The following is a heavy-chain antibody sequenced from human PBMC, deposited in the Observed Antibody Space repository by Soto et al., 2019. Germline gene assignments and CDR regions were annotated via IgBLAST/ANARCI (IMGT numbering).Heavy chain of an antibody. D-gene: IGHD2-15*01. CDR1: GGSVSSSSYY. CDR2: VYYSGST. Sequence: SETLSLTCTVSGGSVSSSSYYWGWVRQPPGKGLEWIGSVYYSGSTYYNPSLESRVTISVDKSKNQFSLKLISLTAADTAVYYCARAHCSRHSCYHFDHWGPGTLVTVSS. V-gene: IGHV4-39*01. CDR3: ARAHCSRHSCYHFDH. J-gene: IGHJ4*02.